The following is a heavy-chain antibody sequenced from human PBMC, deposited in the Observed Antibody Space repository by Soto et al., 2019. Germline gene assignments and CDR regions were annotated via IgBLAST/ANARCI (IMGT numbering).Heavy chain of an antibody. Sequence: QVQLVQSGAEVKKPGSSVKVSCKASGGTFSNYSNYAISWVRQAPGQGLEWMGAIMPIFAKANYAQKFQGRVTITADESTCTVYMELSSLKSEDTAVYFCARNRPAGSYLDYWGQGTLISVSS. V-gene: IGHV1-69*12. CDR3: ARNRPAGSYLDY. J-gene: IGHJ4*02. CDR1: GGTFSNYSNYA. CDR2: IMPIFAKA. D-gene: IGHD1-26*01.